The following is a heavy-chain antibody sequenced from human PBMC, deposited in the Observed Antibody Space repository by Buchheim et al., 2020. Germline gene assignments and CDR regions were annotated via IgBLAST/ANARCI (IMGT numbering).Heavy chain of an antibody. V-gene: IGHV3-48*03. CDR2: ISSGGTTI. CDR3: AREYSYGSGYFDY. J-gene: IGHJ4*02. D-gene: IGHD5-18*01. Sequence: EVKLVESGGGLVQPGGSLRLSCAGSGFTFSSYEMNWVRQAPGKGLEWVAYISSGGTTIKYADSVKGRFTISRDNAKNSLNLQMNSLRAEDTAVYYCAREYSYGSGYFDYWGQGTL. CDR1: GFTFSSYE.